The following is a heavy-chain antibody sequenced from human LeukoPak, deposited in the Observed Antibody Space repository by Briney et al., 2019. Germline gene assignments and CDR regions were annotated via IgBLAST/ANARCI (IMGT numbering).Heavy chain of an antibody. CDR1: GGSISSYY. J-gene: IGHJ3*02. CDR3: ARAKRSYGFDSARWGAFDI. CDR2: IYYSGST. Sequence: SSETLSLTCTVSGGSISSYYWSWIRQPPGKGLEWIGYIYYSGSTNYNPSLKSRVTISVDTSKNQFSLKLSSVTAADTAVYYCARAKRSYGFDSARWGAFDIWGQGTMVTVSS. V-gene: IGHV4-59*01. D-gene: IGHD5-18*01.